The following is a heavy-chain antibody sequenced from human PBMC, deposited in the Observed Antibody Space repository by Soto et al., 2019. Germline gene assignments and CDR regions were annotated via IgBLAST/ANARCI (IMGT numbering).Heavy chain of an antibody. CDR3: AKGEYYYDSSGYPGDY. CDR2: ISGSGGST. D-gene: IGHD3-22*01. Sequence: GGSLRLSCAASGFTFSSYAMSWVRQAPGKGLEWVSAISGSGGSTYYADSVKGRFTISRDNSKNTLYLQMNSLRAEDTAVYYCAKGEYYYDSSGYPGDYWSQGTLVTVSS. V-gene: IGHV3-23*01. J-gene: IGHJ4*02. CDR1: GFTFSSYA.